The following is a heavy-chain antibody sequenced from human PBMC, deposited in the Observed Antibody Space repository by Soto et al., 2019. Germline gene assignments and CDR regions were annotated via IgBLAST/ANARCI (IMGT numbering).Heavy chain of an antibody. D-gene: IGHD1-1*01. Sequence: QVHLVQSGAEVKKPGASVKVSCKGSGYAFTTYGITWVRQAPGQGLEWMGWISAHNGNTNYAPKLQGRVTVTRDTSTSTAYMELRSLRSDDTAVYYCARGRYGDYWGQGALATVSS. CDR2: ISAHNGNT. J-gene: IGHJ4*02. V-gene: IGHV1-18*01. CDR3: ARGRYGDY. CDR1: GYAFTTYG.